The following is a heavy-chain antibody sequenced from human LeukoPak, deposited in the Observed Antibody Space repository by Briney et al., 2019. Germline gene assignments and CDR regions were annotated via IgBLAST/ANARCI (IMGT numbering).Heavy chain of an antibody. Sequence: SETLSLTCTVSGGSISSYYWSWIRQPPGKGLEWIGYIYYSGSTNYNPSLKSRVTRSVDTSKNQFSLKLSPVTAADTAVYYCARQAAAADPFDYWGQGTLVTVSS. J-gene: IGHJ4*02. D-gene: IGHD6-13*01. CDR1: GGSISSYY. V-gene: IGHV4-59*01. CDR2: IYYSGST. CDR3: ARQAAAADPFDY.